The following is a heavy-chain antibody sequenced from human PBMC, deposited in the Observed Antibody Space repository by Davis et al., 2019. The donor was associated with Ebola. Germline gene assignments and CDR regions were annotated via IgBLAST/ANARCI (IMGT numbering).Heavy chain of an antibody. CDR1: GFTFDDYA. D-gene: IGHD2-21*02. Sequence: PGGSLRLSCVASGFTFDDYAMHWVRQRPGKGLEWVSGLSWHGKDIGYADSVKGRFTISRDNAKNTLYLQMNSLRPEDSALYFCTKDYWASGIAVTAIGYWGQGTLVTVSS. CDR2: LSWHGKDI. CDR3: TKDYWASGIAVTAIGY. V-gene: IGHV3-9*01. J-gene: IGHJ4*02.